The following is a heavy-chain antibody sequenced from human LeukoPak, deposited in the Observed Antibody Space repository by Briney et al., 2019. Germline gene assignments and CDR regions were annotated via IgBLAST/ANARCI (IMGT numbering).Heavy chain of an antibody. J-gene: IGHJ1*01. CDR1: GGSISSYY. Sequence: SETLSLTCTVSGGSISSYYWSWIRQPPGKGLEWIGYIYYSGSTNYNPSLKSRVTISVDTSKNQFSLKLSSVTAADTAVYYCARQTLGYCSSTSCYSEYFQHWGLGTLVTVSS. V-gene: IGHV4-59*01. CDR2: IYYSGST. CDR3: ARQTLGYCSSTSCYSEYFQH. D-gene: IGHD2-2*02.